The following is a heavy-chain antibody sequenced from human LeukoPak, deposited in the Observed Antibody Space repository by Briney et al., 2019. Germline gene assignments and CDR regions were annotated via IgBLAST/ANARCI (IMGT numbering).Heavy chain of an antibody. CDR1: GFTFSDYY. D-gene: IGHD6-19*01. Sequence: GGSLRLSCAASGFTFSDYYMSWIRQAPGKGLEWVSYISSSSSYTNYADSVKGRFTISRDNAKNSLYLQMNSLRAEDTAVYYCARGFRSSGWYLIDYWGQGTLVTVSS. J-gene: IGHJ4*02. CDR3: ARGFRSSGWYLIDY. V-gene: IGHV3-11*06. CDR2: ISSSSSYT.